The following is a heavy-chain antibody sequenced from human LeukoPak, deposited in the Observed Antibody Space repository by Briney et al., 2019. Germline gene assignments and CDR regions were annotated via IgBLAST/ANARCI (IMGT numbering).Heavy chain of an antibody. V-gene: IGHV3-23*01. CDR3: AKDRRPATAQYYFDY. D-gene: IGHD2-2*01. CDR1: GFTFTTHT. Sequence: GGSLRLSCATSGFTFTTHTMSWVRQAPEKGLEWVSAMGSSGVTAFYAGSVKGRFTISRDNSKNTLYLQMNSLRAEDTGVYYCAKDRRPATAQYYFDYWGQGTLVTVSS. CDR2: MGSSGVTA. J-gene: IGHJ4*02.